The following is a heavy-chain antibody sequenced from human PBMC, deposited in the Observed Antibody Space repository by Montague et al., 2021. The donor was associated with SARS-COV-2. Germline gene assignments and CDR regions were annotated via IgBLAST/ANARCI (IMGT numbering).Heavy chain of an antibody. J-gene: IGHJ6*02. CDR2: MYTSGST. CDR3: ARDSPVVITISSWHYYGMDV. CDR1: GGSISSSKYY. D-gene: IGHD3-22*01. Sequence: TLSLTCTVSGGSISSSKYYWSWIRQPAGKGLEWIGRMYTSGSTNYNPSLKSRVTISVDTSKNQFSLKLRSVTAADTAVYYCARDSPVVITISSWHYYGMDVWGQGTTVTVSS. V-gene: IGHV4-61*02.